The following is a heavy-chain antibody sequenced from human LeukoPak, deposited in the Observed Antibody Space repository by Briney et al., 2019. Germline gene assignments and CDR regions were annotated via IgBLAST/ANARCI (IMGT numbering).Heavy chain of an antibody. Sequence: PGESLTLSCAASGFTLSNYWMHWVRQAPGKGLVWVSRIKSDGSSIMYADSVRGRFTISRDNAKNTLYLQMNSLRAEDTAVYYCARDLDYGGRSNFDHWGQATQVTVSS. CDR2: IKSDGSSI. CDR1: GFTLSNYW. CDR3: ARDLDYGGRSNFDH. D-gene: IGHD4-23*01. V-gene: IGHV3-74*03. J-gene: IGHJ4*02.